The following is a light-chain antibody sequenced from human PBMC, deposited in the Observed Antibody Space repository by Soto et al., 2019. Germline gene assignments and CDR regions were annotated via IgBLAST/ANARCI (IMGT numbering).Light chain of an antibody. J-gene: IGLJ1*01. CDR3: CSLTTSHTYV. CDR1: SSNIGSNT. Sequence: QSVLTQPPSASGTPGQRVTISCSGSSSNIGSNTVDWYQQLPGTAPKLLIYNNNQRPSGVPVRFSGSKSGTSASLAISGLQSEDEADYYCCSLTTSHTYVFGSGTKLTVL. CDR2: NNN. V-gene: IGLV1-44*01.